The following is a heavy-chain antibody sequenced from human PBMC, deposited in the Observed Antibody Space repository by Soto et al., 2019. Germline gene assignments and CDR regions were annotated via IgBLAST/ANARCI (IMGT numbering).Heavy chain of an antibody. V-gene: IGHV3-33*01. D-gene: IGHD3-16*02. CDR3: ARDLTPYDYIWGSYPLDI. CDR1: GFTFSSYG. CDR2: IWYDGSNK. J-gene: IGHJ3*02. Sequence: QVQLVESGGGVVQPGRSLRLSCAASGFTFSSYGMHWVRQAPGKGLEWVAVIWYDGSNKYYADSVKCRFTISRDNSKNTLYLQMNSLRAEDTAVYYCARDLTPYDYIWGSYPLDIWGQGTMVTVSS.